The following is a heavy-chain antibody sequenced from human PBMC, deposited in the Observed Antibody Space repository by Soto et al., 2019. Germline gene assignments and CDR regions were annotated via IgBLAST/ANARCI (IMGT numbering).Heavy chain of an antibody. Sequence: SVKVSCKASGGTFSSYAISWVRQAPGQGLEWMGGIIPIFGTANYAQKFQGRVTITADESTSTAYMELSSLRSEDTAVYYCARDKGGIVDGIGGWYFDYWGQGTLVTVSS. CDR1: GGTFSSYA. J-gene: IGHJ4*02. D-gene: IGHD3-22*01. V-gene: IGHV1-69*13. CDR3: ARDKGGIVDGIGGWYFDY. CDR2: IIPIFGTA.